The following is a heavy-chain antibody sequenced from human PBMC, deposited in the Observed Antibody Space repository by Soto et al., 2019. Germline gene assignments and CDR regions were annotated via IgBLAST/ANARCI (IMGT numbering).Heavy chain of an antibody. J-gene: IGHJ6*02. CDR2: IYPRDPDT. D-gene: IGHD6-6*01. Sequence: GDSLKLSCKVSRYIFTRYWIGLVRQMPGKVLEWMWIIYPRDPDTRYSLTFQGQFTISADKSICTAYLQWSSLKASDTAMYYCAMSSLYSSSVFRGMGVWGQGTTVTVSS. CDR3: AMSSLYSSSVFRGMGV. CDR1: RYIFTRYW. V-gene: IGHV5-51*01.